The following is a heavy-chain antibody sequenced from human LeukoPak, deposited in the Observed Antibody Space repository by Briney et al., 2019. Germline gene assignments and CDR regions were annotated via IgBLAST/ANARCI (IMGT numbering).Heavy chain of an antibody. V-gene: IGHV3-74*01. CDR1: GFTFSSYW. D-gene: IGHD2-8*01. J-gene: IGHJ6*03. CDR3: ARELYGQGGYYYYYMDV. Sequence: SGGSLRLSCAASGFTFSSYWMHWVRQAPGKGLVWVSRINTDGSSTSYADSVKGRFTISRDNAKNTLYLQMNSLRAEDTAVYYCARELYGQGGYYYYYMDVWGKGTTVTVSS. CDR2: INTDGSST.